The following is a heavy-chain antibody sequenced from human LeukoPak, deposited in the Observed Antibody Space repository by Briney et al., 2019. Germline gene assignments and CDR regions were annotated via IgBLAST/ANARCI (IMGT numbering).Heavy chain of an antibody. D-gene: IGHD6-19*01. CDR2: IYYTEST. J-gene: IGHJ4*02. Sequence: SETLSLTCTVSGGSISSSTYYWGWIRQPPGKGLEWIGYIYYTESTNYNPPLKSRVTISVDTSKNQFSLKLSSVTAADTAVYYCARARGSSGWDYYWGQGTLVTVSS. V-gene: IGHV4-61*05. CDR3: ARARGSSGWDYY. CDR1: GGSISSSTYY.